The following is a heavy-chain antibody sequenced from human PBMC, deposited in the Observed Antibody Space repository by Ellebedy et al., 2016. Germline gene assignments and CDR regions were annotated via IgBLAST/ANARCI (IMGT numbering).Heavy chain of an antibody. D-gene: IGHD3-16*02. Sequence: SETLSLTXTVSGGSVSSGSYYWSWIRQPPGKGLEWIGYIYYSGSTNYNPSLKSRVTISVDTSKNQFSLKLSSVTAADTAVYYCARYEAIANYDYVWGSYRSFGDIWGQGTMVTVSS. J-gene: IGHJ3*02. CDR3: ARYEAIANYDYVWGSYRSFGDI. CDR1: GGSVSSGSYY. V-gene: IGHV4-61*01. CDR2: IYYSGST.